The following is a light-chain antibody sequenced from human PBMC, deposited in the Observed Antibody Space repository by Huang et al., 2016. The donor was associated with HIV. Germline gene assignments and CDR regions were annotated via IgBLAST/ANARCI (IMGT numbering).Light chain of an antibody. Sequence: EIVLTQSPGTLSLSPGERVTLSCRASHNVSNNYLPLYQMRSGQAPKRLIYGSSGRATGIPVRFSGSGSGTDFILTINRLEPEDFVLYYCQQYSSSPWTFGQGTKLEIK. CDR1: HNVSNNY. CDR2: GSS. CDR3: QQYSSSPWT. V-gene: IGKV3-20*01. J-gene: IGKJ1*01.